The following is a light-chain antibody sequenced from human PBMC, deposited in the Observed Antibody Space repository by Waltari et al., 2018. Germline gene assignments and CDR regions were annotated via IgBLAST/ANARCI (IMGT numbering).Light chain of an antibody. J-gene: IGKJ5*01. CDR1: QSVSSN. V-gene: IGKV3-15*01. Sequence: EIVMTQSPATLSVSPGETSTLSCRASQSVSSNVAWYQKKPGQAARLLIYDASTRATSIPAKFRGSGYGTEFTLTISSLQSEDFAVYYCQQYNRWPPITFGHGTRLEIK. CDR3: QQYNRWPPIT. CDR2: DAS.